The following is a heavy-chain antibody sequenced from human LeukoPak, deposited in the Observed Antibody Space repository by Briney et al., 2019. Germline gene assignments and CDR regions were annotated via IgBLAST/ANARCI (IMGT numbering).Heavy chain of an antibody. CDR2: ISYDGSNK. D-gene: IGHD3-16*02. V-gene: IGHV3-30-3*01. CDR1: GFTFGKYW. Sequence: GGSLRLSCVASGFTFGKYWMSWVRQAPGKGLEWVAVISYDGSNKYYADSVKGRFTISRDNSKNTLYLQMNSLRAEDTAVYYCARDSHYDYVWGSYRYPLDYWGQGTLVTVSS. CDR3: ARDSHYDYVWGSYRYPLDY. J-gene: IGHJ4*02.